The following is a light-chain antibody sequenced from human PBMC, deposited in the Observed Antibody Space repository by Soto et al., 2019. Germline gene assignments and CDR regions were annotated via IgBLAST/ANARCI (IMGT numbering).Light chain of an antibody. CDR2: WAS. J-gene: IGKJ2*01. V-gene: IGKV4-1*01. Sequence: DIVLTQSPEYLAVSLGERATITCKASQSILFSSNNLNYLAWYQQKPGQPPKLVVSWASTRGSGVPDRFSGSGCETDFNLTIDSLQAEDAAVYYCQKYKGRPYTFGQGTKLEIK. CDR1: QSILFSSNNLNY. CDR3: QKYKGRPYT.